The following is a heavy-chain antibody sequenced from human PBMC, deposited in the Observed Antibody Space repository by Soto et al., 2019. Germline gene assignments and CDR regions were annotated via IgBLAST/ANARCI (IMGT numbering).Heavy chain of an antibody. CDR1: GFFFSDFY. D-gene: IGHD3-16*02. Sequence: GGSLRLSCAGSGFFFSDFYMTWVRQAPGKGLEWVSYISGGSKDICYADSVRGRFTISRDNARNSVYLHMNSLRAEDTAVYYCAAPPGETYRYTYGHWGQGILVTVSS. J-gene: IGHJ4*02. CDR2: ISGGSKDI. V-gene: IGHV3-11*01. CDR3: AAPPGETYRYTYGH.